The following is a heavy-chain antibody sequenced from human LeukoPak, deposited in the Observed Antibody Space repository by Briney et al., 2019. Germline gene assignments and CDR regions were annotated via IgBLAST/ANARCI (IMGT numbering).Heavy chain of an antibody. Sequence: ERFLRLSCAASGFTFSTYAMNWVRQAPGKGLEWVAIISFDGSNKYYADSVKGRFTISRDNSKNTLYLQMNSLKSEDTAVYYCARSTVATCCGGEDHWGQGTLVTVSS. D-gene: IGHD2-21*01. V-gene: IGHV3-30-3*01. CDR3: ARSTVATCCGGEDH. J-gene: IGHJ4*02. CDR1: GFTFSTYA. CDR2: ISFDGSNK.